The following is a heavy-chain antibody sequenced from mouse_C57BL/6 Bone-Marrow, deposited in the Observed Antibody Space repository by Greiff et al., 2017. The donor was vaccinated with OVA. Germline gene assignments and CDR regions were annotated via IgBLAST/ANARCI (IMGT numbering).Heavy chain of an antibody. V-gene: IGHV1-50*01. CDR3: ARYYSNYGGFAH. D-gene: IGHD2-5*01. CDR1: GYTFTSYW. CDR2: IDPSDSYT. J-gene: IGHJ3*01. Sequence: QVQLQQPGAELVKPGASVKLSCKASGYTFTSYWMQWVKQRPGQGLEWIGEIDPSDSYTNYNQKFKGKATLTVDTSSSTAYMQLSSLTSEDSAVYYCARYYSNYGGFAHWGQGTLVTVSA.